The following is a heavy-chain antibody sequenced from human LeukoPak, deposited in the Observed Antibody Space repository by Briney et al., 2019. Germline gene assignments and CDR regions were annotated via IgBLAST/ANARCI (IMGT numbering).Heavy chain of an antibody. CDR1: EFTFSSHG. Sequence: PGGSLRLSCAASEFTFSSHGMHWVRQAPDKGLEWVAVIWYDGSNKNYADSVKGRFTISRDNSKNTLYLHMNSLRAEDTAVYYCAKDLTTTVTTMGYWGKGTMVTVSS. J-gene: IGHJ4*02. V-gene: IGHV3-33*06. CDR3: AKDLTTTVTTMGY. CDR2: IWYDGSNK. D-gene: IGHD4-17*01.